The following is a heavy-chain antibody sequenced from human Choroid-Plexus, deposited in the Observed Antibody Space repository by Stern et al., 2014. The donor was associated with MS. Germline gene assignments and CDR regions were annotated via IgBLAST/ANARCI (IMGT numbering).Heavy chain of an antibody. J-gene: IGHJ5*02. Sequence: VQLVESGGGLVQPGRPLRLSCAASGFTFGSCALHWVRQAPGKGLEWVAGVSYDGSNKYYADSVKGRFTISRDNSQNTLYMQMSSLRPEDTAVYYCAKDRQYLTYFFDHWGQGSLVTVSS. CDR1: GFTFGSCA. CDR2: VSYDGSNK. CDR3: AKDRQYLTYFFDH. D-gene: IGHD2/OR15-2a*01. V-gene: IGHV3-30*18.